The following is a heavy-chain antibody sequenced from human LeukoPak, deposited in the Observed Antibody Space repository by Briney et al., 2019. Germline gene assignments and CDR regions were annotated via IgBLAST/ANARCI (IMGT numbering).Heavy chain of an antibody. Sequence: GGSLRLSCAASGFTFSDYRMNWVRQAPGKGLGWVSYISSSSDTIYYVDSVKGRFTISRDNAKNSLYLQMNSLRVEDTAVYYCTRELASWGQGTLVTVSS. CDR3: TRELAS. J-gene: IGHJ5*02. V-gene: IGHV3-48*01. CDR2: ISSSSDTI. CDR1: GFTFSDYR.